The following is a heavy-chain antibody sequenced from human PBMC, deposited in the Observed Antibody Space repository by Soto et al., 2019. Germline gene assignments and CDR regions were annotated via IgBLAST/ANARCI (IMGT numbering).Heavy chain of an antibody. Sequence: PSAILYLTCSVSGGYISSGDYCWGWIRQPPGKGLEWIGYIYFNGSSNYSPSLESRVTISVDTSKNQFSLNLNSVTAADTAIYYCARGLDGYNYWGQGTLVTVS. V-gene: IGHV4-30-4*01. J-gene: IGHJ4*02. D-gene: IGHD5-12*01. CDR2: IYFNGSS. CDR3: ARGLDGYNY. CDR1: GGYISSGDYC.